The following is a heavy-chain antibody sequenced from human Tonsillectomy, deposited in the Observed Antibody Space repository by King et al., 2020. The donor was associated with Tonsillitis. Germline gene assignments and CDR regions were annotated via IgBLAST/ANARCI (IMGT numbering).Heavy chain of an antibody. CDR2: LSGSGGTT. Sequence: DVQLVESGGGLVQPGGSLRLSCAASGFTFSSYAMSWVRQAPGKGLEWVSALSGSGGTTYYADSVKGRFTISRDNSKNTLYLQMNSLRAEDTAVYFCASHYSSGWYGNYYYYYGMDVWGQGTTVTVSS. CDR1: GFTFSSYA. CDR3: ASHYSSGWYGNYYYYYGMDV. V-gene: IGHV3-23*04. J-gene: IGHJ6*02. D-gene: IGHD6-19*01.